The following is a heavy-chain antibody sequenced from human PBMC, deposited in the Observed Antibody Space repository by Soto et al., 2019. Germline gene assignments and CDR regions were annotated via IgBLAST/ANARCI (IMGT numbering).Heavy chain of an antibody. D-gene: IGHD2-15*01. CDR3: ARNARSGGSCYSFFFDY. J-gene: IGHJ4*02. CDR1: GGSISGSSYY. CDR2: IYYSGST. Sequence: SETLSLTCTVSGGSISGSSYYWGWIRQPRGKGLDLIGSIYYSGSTYYNPSLKSRVTISVDTSTNQFSLKLSSVTAADTAVYYCARNARSGGSCYSFFFDYWGQGTLVTVS. V-gene: IGHV4-39*01.